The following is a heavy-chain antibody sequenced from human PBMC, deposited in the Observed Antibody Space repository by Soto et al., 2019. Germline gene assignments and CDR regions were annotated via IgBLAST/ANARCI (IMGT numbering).Heavy chain of an antibody. CDR1: GGSISSSSYY. D-gene: IGHD5-12*01. J-gene: IGHJ6*02. CDR3: ATTSPIFGGYDSDYYYGMDV. Sequence: PSETLSLTCTVSGGSISSSSYYWGWIRQPPGKGLEWIGSIYYSGSTYYNPSLKSRVTISVDTSKNQFSLKLSSVTAADTAVYYCATTSPIFGGYDSDYYYGMDVWGQGTTVTVSS. CDR2: IYYSGST. V-gene: IGHV4-39*01.